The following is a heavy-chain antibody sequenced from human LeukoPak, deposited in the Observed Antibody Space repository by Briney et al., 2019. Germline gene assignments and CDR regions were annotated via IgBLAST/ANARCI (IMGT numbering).Heavy chain of an antibody. V-gene: IGHV3-53*01. CDR2: IYSGGST. CDR1: GFTFDDYG. Sequence: GGSLRLSCAASGFTFDDYGMSWVRQAPGKGLEWVSVIYSGGSTYYADSVKGRFTISRDNSKNTLYFQMNSLRAEDTAVYYCARGVGTPLYGMDVWGQGTTVTVSS. CDR3: ARGVGTPLYGMDV. J-gene: IGHJ6*02. D-gene: IGHD1-1*01.